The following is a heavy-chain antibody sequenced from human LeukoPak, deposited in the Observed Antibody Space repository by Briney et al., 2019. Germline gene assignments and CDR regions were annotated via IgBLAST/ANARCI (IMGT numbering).Heavy chain of an antibody. J-gene: IGHJ6*04. V-gene: IGHV3-72*01. CDR1: AITLSDQY. CDR2: TRSKVNNHTT. CDR3: ARMTFGGMDF. D-gene: IGHD3-16*01. Sequence: PGGSLTLSCAASAITLSDQYMEWVRQTPGKGLEWVGRTRSKVNNHTTEYAASVKGRLTISRDNSNNALYLQMNSLKTEDTAVYYCARMTFGGMDFWGEGTTVTVSS.